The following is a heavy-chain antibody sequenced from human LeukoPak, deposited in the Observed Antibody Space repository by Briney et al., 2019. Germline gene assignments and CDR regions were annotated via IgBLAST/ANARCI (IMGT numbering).Heavy chain of an antibody. V-gene: IGHV3-23*01. CDR3: AKAMDSSITMIVVVSGMDV. J-gene: IGHJ6*02. CDR2: ISGSGGST. D-gene: IGHD3-22*01. CDR1: GFTFSSYA. Sequence: PGRSLRLSCAASGFTFSSYAMHWVRQAPGKGLEWVSAISGSGGSTYYADSVKGRFTISRDNSKNTLYLQMNSLRAEDTAVYYCAKAMDSSITMIVVVSGMDVWGQGTTVTVSS.